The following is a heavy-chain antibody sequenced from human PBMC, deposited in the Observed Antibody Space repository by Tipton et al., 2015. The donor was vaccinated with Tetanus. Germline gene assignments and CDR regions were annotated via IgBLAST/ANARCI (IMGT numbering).Heavy chain of an antibody. CDR1: GYTFTNYG. V-gene: IGHV1-18*01. CDR3: ARLVKQWLIPEDY. CDR2: DSGYSGNT. J-gene: IGHJ4*02. Sequence: QLVQSGAEVKKPGASVKVSCKGSGYTFTNYGINWVRQAPGQGLEWMGWDSGYSGNTIYARKVQGRVTMTTDTSTNTAYLELRSLTSDDTAVYFCARLVKQWLIPEDYWGQGTLVTVSS. D-gene: IGHD6-19*01.